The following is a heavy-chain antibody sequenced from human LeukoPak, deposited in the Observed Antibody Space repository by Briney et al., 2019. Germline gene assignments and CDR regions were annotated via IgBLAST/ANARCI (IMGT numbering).Heavy chain of an antibody. CDR1: GGSISSYY. V-gene: IGHV4-4*07. CDR3: ARGLYYDSSGYYYYFDY. J-gene: IGHJ4*02. D-gene: IGHD3-22*01. CDR2: IYTSGST. Sequence: SETLSLTCTVSGGSISSYYWSWIRQPAGKGLEWIGRIYTSGSTNYNPSLKSRVTMSVDTSENQFSLKLSSVTAADTAVYYCARGLYYDSSGYYYYFDYWGQGTLVTVSS.